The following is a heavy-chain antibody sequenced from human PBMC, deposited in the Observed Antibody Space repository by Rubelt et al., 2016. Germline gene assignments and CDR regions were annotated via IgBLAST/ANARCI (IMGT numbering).Heavy chain of an antibody. CDR2: SRNKVRGYST. Sequence: EVQLVESGGDLVQPGGSLRLSCAVSGFSFTDYFMDWVRQAPGKGLEWVGRSRNKVRGYSTEYAKAGLLLQIKCLRIEDTAGYDCVRVTSTARGEDWLDPWGQGTLVTVSS. V-gene: IGHV3-72*01. CDR3: P. CDR1: GFSFTDYF. D-gene: IGHD6-6*01. J-gene: IGHJ5*02.